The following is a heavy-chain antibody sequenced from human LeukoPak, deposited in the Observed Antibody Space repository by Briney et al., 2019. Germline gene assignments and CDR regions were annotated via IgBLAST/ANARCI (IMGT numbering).Heavy chain of an antibody. CDR1: GGSISSYY. J-gene: IGHJ6*04. V-gene: IGHV4-59*01. D-gene: IGHD5-12*01. CDR2: IYYSGST. CDR3: ARARGYSGYDLPGYYYHGMDV. Sequence: PSETLFLTCTVSGGSISSYYWSWIRQPPGKGLGWIGYIYYSGSTNYNPSLKSRVTISVDTSKNQFSLKLSSVTAADTAVYYCARARGYSGYDLPGYYYHGMDVWGKGTTVTVSS.